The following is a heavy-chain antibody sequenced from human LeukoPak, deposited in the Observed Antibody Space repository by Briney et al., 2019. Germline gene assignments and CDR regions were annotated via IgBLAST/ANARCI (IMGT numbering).Heavy chain of an antibody. V-gene: IGHV5-51*01. Sequence: GESLKISCKGSGYSFTSYWIGWVRQMPGKGLEWMGIIYPGDSDTRYSPSFQGRVTISADKSISTAYLQWSSLKASGTAMYYCARLISSSYYDILTGYYQGSYYFDYWGQGTLVTVSS. CDR1: GYSFTSYW. J-gene: IGHJ4*02. CDR3: ARLISSSYYDILTGYYQGSYYFDY. D-gene: IGHD3-9*01. CDR2: IYPGDSDT.